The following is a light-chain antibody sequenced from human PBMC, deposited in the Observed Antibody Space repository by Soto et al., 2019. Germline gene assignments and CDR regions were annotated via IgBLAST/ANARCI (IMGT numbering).Light chain of an antibody. CDR1: QTISSW. CDR2: AAS. Sequence: DIQMTPSPSTLSASVGDRVTITCRASQTISSWLAWYQQTPGKAPKLLIYAASTLQSGVPSRFSGSGSGTDFTLTISSLQPEDFATYYCQQVNSYLPLTFGGGTKVDIK. V-gene: IGKV1-5*01. CDR3: QQVNSYLPLT. J-gene: IGKJ4*01.